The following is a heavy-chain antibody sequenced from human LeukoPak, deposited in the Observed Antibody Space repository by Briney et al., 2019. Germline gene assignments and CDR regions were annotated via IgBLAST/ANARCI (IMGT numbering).Heavy chain of an antibody. Sequence: GGSLELPLAAFGLPFSDGWVNRVGQAPGKGLGGVGGIKSKTDGGTPAYAAPVKGRFTISRDDSKNTLYLQMNSLKTEDTAVYYCTTALYDWNDVNYWGQGTLVTVSS. CDR3: TTALYDWNDVNY. CDR1: GLPFSDGW. V-gene: IGHV3-15*01. D-gene: IGHD1-1*01. J-gene: IGHJ4*02. CDR2: IKSKTDGGTP.